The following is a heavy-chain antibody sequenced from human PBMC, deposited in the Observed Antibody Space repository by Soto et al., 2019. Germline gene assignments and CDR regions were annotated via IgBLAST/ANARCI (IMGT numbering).Heavy chain of an antibody. CDR3: ASVNLGGPLDPTFDY. Sequence: QVQLQESGPGLVKPSQTLSLTCTVSGGSISSGGYYWSWIRQHPGKGLEWIGYIYYSGSTYYNPSLKSQGTISVDTSKNQFSLKLSSVTAAATAVYYCASVNLGGPLDPTFDYWGQGTLVTVSS. D-gene: IGHD2-15*01. CDR1: GGSISSGGYY. J-gene: IGHJ4*02. V-gene: IGHV4-31*01. CDR2: IYYSGST.